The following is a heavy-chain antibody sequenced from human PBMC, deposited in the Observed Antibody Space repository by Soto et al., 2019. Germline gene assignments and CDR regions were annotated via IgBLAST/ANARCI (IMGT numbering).Heavy chain of an antibody. CDR3: ARHLHRITLSQG. J-gene: IGHJ4*02. CDR1: GGSISSSSYY. CDR2: IYYSGST. V-gene: IGHV4-39*01. Sequence: QLQLQESGPGLVKPSETLSLTCTVSGGSISSSSYYWGWIRQPPGKGLEWIGSIYYSGSTYYNPALKSRVTISVDTSTNQFSLTLSSVPAADTAVYCCARHLHRITLSQGWGPGTLVTVSS. D-gene: IGHD3-3*01.